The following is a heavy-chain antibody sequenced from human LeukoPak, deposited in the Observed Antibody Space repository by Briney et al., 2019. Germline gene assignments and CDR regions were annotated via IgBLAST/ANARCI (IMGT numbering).Heavy chain of an antibody. J-gene: IGHJ4*02. V-gene: IGHV3-23*01. D-gene: IGHD3-10*01. CDR2: ITANGATT. CDR1: GFTFSAYA. Sequence: GGSLRLSCAASGFTFSAYAMSWVRQAPGKGLEWVSAITANGATTYYADSVKGRFTISRDNSMDTLYLQMSSLRAEDTAVYYCAKRGGGGITGGFDHWGQGTLVTVSS. CDR3: AKRGGGGITGGFDH.